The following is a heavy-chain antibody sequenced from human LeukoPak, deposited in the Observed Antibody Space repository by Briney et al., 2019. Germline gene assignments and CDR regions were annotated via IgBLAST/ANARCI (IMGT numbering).Heavy chain of an antibody. CDR1: GGSISSGGYY. J-gene: IGHJ3*02. Sequence: PSETLSLTCTVSGGSISSGGYYWSRIRQPPGKGLEWIGYIYHSGSTYYNPSLKSRVTISVDRSKDQFSLKLSSVTAADTAVYYCARDSGSYGPGAFDIWGQGTMVTVSS. D-gene: IGHD1-26*01. V-gene: IGHV4-30-2*01. CDR2: IYHSGST. CDR3: ARDSGSYGPGAFDI.